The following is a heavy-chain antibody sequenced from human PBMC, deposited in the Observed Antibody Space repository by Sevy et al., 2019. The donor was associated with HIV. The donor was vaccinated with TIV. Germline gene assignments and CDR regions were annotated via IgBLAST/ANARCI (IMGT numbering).Heavy chain of an antibody. CDR2: IYYSGSN. V-gene: IGHV4-59*01. D-gene: IGHD3-10*01. CDR3: ASAGSYGSGSYYY. Sequence: SETLSLTCTVSGGSISRYYWSWIRQPPGKGLEWIGYIYYSGSNNYNPSFKSRVTISVDTTKNQSSLKLGSVTAADTDVYYCASAGSYGSGSYYYWGQGTLVTVSS. J-gene: IGHJ4*02. CDR1: GGSISRYY.